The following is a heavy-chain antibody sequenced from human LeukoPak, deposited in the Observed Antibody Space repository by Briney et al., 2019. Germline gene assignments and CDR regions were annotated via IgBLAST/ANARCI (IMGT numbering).Heavy chain of an antibody. CDR2: IYYSGST. Sequence: SETLSLTCTVSGGSISSSSYYWGWIRQPPGKGLEWIGSIYYSGSTYYNPSLKSRVTMSVDTSKNQFSLKLSSVTAADTAVYYCARDWWFGEPKPFDYWGQGTLVTASS. V-gene: IGHV4-39*07. D-gene: IGHD3-10*01. CDR1: GGSISSSSYY. J-gene: IGHJ4*02. CDR3: ARDWWFGEPKPFDY.